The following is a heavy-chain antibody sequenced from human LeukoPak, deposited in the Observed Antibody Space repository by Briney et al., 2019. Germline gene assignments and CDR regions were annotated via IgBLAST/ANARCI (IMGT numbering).Heavy chain of an antibody. CDR1: GGSISSYY. CDR2: IYYSGST. CDR3: AGGYYDFWSGNPGDAFDI. J-gene: IGHJ3*02. D-gene: IGHD3-3*01. V-gene: IGHV4-59*08. Sequence: PSETLSLTCTVSGGSISSYYWSWIRQPPGKGLEWIGYIYYSGSTNYNPSLKSRVTISVDTSKNQFSLKLSSVTAADTAVYYCAGGYYDFWSGNPGDAFDIWGQGTMVTVS.